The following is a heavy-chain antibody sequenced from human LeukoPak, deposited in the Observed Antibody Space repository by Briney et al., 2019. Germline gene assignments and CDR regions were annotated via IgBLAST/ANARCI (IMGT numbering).Heavy chain of an antibody. V-gene: IGHV3-7*01. CDR1: GFSFSRYW. J-gene: IGHJ4*02. CDR2: INQDVSRI. Sequence: GGSLRLSCAGSGFSFSRYWMAWVRQAPGKGLEWVASINQDVSRIHYVGSVKGRFTISRDNAKSSLFLQVTSLRVEDTAVYYCARLKDDVTKFDYWGQGTLVTVSS. CDR3: ARLKDDVTKFDY. D-gene: IGHD2-8*01.